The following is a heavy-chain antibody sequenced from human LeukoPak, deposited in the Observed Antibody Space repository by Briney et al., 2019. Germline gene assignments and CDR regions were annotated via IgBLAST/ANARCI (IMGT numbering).Heavy chain of an antibody. J-gene: IGHJ6*03. CDR1: GFTFSSYS. CDR3: AKGNWNYGPYYYYYMDV. Sequence: GGSLRLSCAASGFTFSSYSMNWVRQAPGKGLEWVSSISSSSSYIYYADSVKGRFTISRDNAKNSLYLQMNSLRAEDTAVYYCAKGNWNYGPYYYYYMDVWGKGTTVTISS. CDR2: ISSSSSYI. D-gene: IGHD1-7*01. V-gene: IGHV3-21*01.